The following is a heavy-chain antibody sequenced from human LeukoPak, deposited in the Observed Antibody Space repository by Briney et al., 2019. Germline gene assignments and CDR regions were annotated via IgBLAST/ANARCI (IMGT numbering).Heavy chain of an antibody. Sequence: ASVKVSCKASGYAFSTHHIHWVRQAPGQGPEWMGIMHPRDGDTKYARQFQGRLTMTRDTSTSTVYMELSSLTSEDTALYYCARDLDCAWSIDYWGQGTLVTVSS. CDR3: ARDLDCAWSIDY. D-gene: IGHD3-9*01. CDR1: GYAFSTHH. V-gene: IGHV1-46*01. CDR2: MHPRDGDT. J-gene: IGHJ4*02.